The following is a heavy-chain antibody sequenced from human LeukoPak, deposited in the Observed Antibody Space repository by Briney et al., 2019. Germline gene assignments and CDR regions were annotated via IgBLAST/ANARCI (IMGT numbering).Heavy chain of an antibody. Sequence: GGSPRLSCAASGFIFTSYSMNWVRQAPGKGLEWVSYISSPSTNIYYVDSVKGRFTISRDNAKNTMYLQMNSLRDEDTAVYYCARDLTKLIEYWGQGTLVTVSS. V-gene: IGHV3-48*02. CDR1: GFIFTSYS. CDR3: ARDLTKLIEY. D-gene: IGHD4/OR15-4a*01. CDR2: ISSPSTNI. J-gene: IGHJ4*02.